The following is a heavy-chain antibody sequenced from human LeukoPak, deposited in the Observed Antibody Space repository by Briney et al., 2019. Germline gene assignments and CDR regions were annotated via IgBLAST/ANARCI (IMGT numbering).Heavy chain of an antibody. CDR3: ARGRSGVIVDY. J-gene: IGHJ4*02. CDR2: IYSSGST. D-gene: IGHD3-16*02. V-gene: IGHV4-61*05. Sequence: SETLSLTCTVSGGSISSSISYWGWIRQPPGKGLEWIGCIYSSGSTYYSPSLNTRVIISLDTSKNQFSLRLSSVTAADTAVYYCARGRSGVIVDYWGQGTLVTVSS. CDR1: GGSISSSISY.